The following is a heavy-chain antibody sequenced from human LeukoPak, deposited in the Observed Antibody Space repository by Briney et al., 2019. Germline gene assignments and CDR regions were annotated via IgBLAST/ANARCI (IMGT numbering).Heavy chain of an antibody. CDR3: AKDCGQWLVLDAFDI. Sequence: GGSLRLSCATSGFTASSNYMSWVRQAPGKGLEWVSAISGSGGSTYYADSVKGRFTISRDNSKNTLYLQMNSLRAEDTAVYYCAKDCGQWLVLDAFDIWGQGTMVTVSS. V-gene: IGHV3-23*01. J-gene: IGHJ3*02. CDR2: ISGSGGST. D-gene: IGHD6-19*01. CDR1: GFTASSNY.